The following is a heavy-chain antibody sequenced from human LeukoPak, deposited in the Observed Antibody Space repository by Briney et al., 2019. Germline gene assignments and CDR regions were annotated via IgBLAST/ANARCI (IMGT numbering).Heavy chain of an antibody. Sequence: ASVKVSCKASGYTFTGYQMHWVRQAPGQGLEWMGRINPNSGATNYAQKFQGRLTMTRDTSISTAYMELSRLRSDDTAVYYCASPRISGDSSGYYDTLQYWGQGTLVTVSS. CDR2: INPNSGAT. D-gene: IGHD3-22*01. CDR3: ASPRISGDSSGYYDTLQY. V-gene: IGHV1-2*06. J-gene: IGHJ1*01. CDR1: GYTFTGYQ.